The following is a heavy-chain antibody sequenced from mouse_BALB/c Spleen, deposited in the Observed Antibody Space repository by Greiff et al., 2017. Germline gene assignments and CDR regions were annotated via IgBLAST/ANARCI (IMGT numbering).Heavy chain of an antibody. CDR1: GFSLTSYG. D-gene: IGHD2-1*01. J-gene: IGHJ3*01. Sequence: VQLQESGPGLVAPSQSLSITCTVSGFSLTSYGVHWVRQPPGKGLEWLGVIWAGGSTNYNSALMSRLSISKDNSKSQVFLKMNSLQTDDTAMYYCARGGNYRAWFAYWGQGTLVTVSA. CDR3: ARGGNYRAWFAY. CDR2: IWAGGST. V-gene: IGHV2-9*02.